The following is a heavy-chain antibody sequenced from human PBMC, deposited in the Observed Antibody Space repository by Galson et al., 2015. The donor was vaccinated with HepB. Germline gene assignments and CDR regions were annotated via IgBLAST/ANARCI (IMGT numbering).Heavy chain of an antibody. CDR1: GFTFDDYA. D-gene: IGHD3-3*01. CDR2: ISWNSGSI. Sequence: SLRLSCAASGFTFDDYAMHWVRQAPGKGLEWVSGISWNSGSIGYADSVKGRFTISRDNAKNSLYLQMNSLRAEDTALYYCAKDIEATTIFGGFDYWGQGTLVTVSS. J-gene: IGHJ4*02. V-gene: IGHV3-9*01. CDR3: AKDIEATTIFGGFDY.